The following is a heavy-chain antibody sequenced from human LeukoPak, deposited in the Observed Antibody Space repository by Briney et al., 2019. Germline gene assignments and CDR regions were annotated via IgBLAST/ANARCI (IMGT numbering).Heavy chain of an antibody. CDR3: ARGGVTTGDDAFDI. CDR1: GGSIGSSSYY. V-gene: IGHV4-39*01. CDR2: IYYSGST. J-gene: IGHJ3*02. D-gene: IGHD4-17*01. Sequence: PSETLSLTCTVSGGSIGSSSYYWGWIRQPPGKGLEWIGSIYYSGSTYYNPSLKSRVTISVDTSKNQFSLKLSSVTAADTAVYYCARGGVTTGDDAFDIWGQGTMVTVSS.